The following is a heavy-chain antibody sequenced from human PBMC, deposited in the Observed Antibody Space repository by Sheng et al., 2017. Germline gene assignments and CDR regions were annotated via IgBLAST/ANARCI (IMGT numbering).Heavy chain of an antibody. Sequence: EVQLVESGGGLVQPGRSLRLSCVASGFTFDDYAMHWVRQAPGKGLEWVSGITWNSASIEYADSVKGRLTISRDNAKNSLYLQMNSLRAEDTALYYCDKADYGAGRRSYYFDYVGPGNAGHRLL. CDR2: ITWNSASI. V-gene: IGHV3-9*01. CDR1: GFTFDDYA. J-gene: IGHJ4*02. CDR3: DKADYGAGRRSYYFDY. D-gene: IGHD3-10*01.